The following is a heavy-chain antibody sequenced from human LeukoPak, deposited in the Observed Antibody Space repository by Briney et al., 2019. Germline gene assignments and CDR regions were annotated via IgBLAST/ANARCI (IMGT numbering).Heavy chain of an antibody. CDR3: AKDLMRDRWFGES. D-gene: IGHD3-10*01. CDR1: GFPFSYYG. CDR2: IRDDGNDK. V-gene: IGHV3-30*02. Sequence: PGRSLRLSCAASGFPFSYYGMHCVRQAPGKWLGWVAFIRDDGNDKFYADSVKGRFTISKDTSRNTLYLQMNSLKTEDTAVYYCAKDLMRDRWFGESWGQGTLVTVSS. J-gene: IGHJ5*02.